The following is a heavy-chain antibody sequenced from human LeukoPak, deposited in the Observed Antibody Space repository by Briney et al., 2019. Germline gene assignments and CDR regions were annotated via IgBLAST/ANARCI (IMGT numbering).Heavy chain of an antibody. Sequence: GGSLRLSCAASGFTFSSYSMNWVRQAPGKGLEWVSYISSSSSTIYYADSVKGRFTISRDNAKNSLYLQMNSLRAEDTAVYYCARGATGYYYYYYYMDVWGKGTTVTVSS. CDR3: ARGATGYYYYYYYMDV. CDR2: ISSSSSTI. V-gene: IGHV3-48*01. CDR1: GFTFSSYS. D-gene: IGHD1-26*01. J-gene: IGHJ6*03.